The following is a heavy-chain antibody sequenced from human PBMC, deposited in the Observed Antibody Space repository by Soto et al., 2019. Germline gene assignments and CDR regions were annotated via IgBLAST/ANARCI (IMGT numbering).Heavy chain of an antibody. J-gene: IGHJ5*02. CDR1: GFTFSSYA. CDR2: ISYDGSNK. D-gene: IGHD4-17*01. Sequence: QVQLVESGGGVVQPGRSLRLSCAASGFTFSSYAMHWVRQAPGKGLEWVAVISYDGSNKYYADSVKGRITISRDNSKNTLYLQMNSLRAEETAVYYCARDRVTKVIYNWFDPWCQGTLVTVSS. CDR3: ARDRVTKVIYNWFDP. V-gene: IGHV3-30-3*01.